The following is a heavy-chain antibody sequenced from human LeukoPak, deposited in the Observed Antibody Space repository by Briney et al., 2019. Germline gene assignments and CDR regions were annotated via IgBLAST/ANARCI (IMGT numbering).Heavy chain of an antibody. CDR1: GFTFSSYA. Sequence: GGSLRLSCAASGFTFSSYAMHWVHQAPGKGLEWVAVISYDGSNKYYADSVKGRFTISRDNAKNSLYLQMNSLRAEDTAVYYCARARDGYPIGYFDYWGQGTLVTVSS. D-gene: IGHD5-24*01. CDR3: ARARDGYPIGYFDY. CDR2: ISYDGSNK. J-gene: IGHJ4*02. V-gene: IGHV3-30*04.